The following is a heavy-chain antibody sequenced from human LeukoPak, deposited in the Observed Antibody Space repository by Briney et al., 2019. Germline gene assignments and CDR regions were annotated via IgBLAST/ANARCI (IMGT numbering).Heavy chain of an antibody. CDR2: IHYSGGA. CDR3: ARAERAASHI. CDR1: GGSVTTYH. J-gene: IGHJ3*02. V-gene: IGHV4-59*02. Sequence: SETLSLTCTVSGGSVTTYHWTWIRQPPGKGLEWIGHIHYSGGADYNPSLKSRVSISLDTSKNHFSLRLTSVTAADTGVYFCARAERAASHIWGQGTMVTVSS.